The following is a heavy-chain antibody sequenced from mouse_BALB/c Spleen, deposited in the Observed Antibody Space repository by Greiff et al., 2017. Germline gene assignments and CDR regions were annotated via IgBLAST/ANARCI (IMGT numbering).Heavy chain of an antibody. CDR3: AREEDGNYNYAMDY. CDR1: GYSITSGYY. CDR2: ISYDGSN. Sequence: DVKLQESGPGLVKPSQSLSLTCSVTGYSITSGYYWNWIRQFPGNKLEWMGYISYDGSNNYNPSLKNRISITRDTSKNQFFLKLNSVTTEDTATYYCAREEDGNYNYAMDYWGQGTSVTVSS. D-gene: IGHD2-1*01. J-gene: IGHJ4*01. V-gene: IGHV3-6*02.